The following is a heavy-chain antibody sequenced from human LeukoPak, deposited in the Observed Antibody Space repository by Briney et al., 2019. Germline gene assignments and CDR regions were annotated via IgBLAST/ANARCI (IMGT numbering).Heavy chain of an antibody. CDR2: INHSGST. D-gene: IGHD3-22*01. J-gene: IGHJ4*02. CDR1: GGSFSGYY. Sequence: SETLSLTCAVYGGSFSGYYWSWIRQPPGNGLEWIGEINHSGSTNYNPSLKSRVTISVDTSKNQFSLKLSSVTAADTAVYYCARHNYDSRGYYYEFDYWGQGTLVTVSS. CDR3: ARHNYDSRGYYYEFDY. V-gene: IGHV4-34*01.